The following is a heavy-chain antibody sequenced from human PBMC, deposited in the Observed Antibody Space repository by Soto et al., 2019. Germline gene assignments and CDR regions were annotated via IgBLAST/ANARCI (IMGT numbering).Heavy chain of an antibody. V-gene: IGHV3-7*03. Sequence: EVQLVQSGGGLVQPGGSLRLSCVGSGFTFTDFYMNWVGQAPGKGLEWVANIRPDGSETNYVESVKGRFTTSRDNAKNSLFLQMNSLRADDTAVYYCAGWGGHDYNYWGQGILVTVSS. CDR2: IRPDGSET. CDR3: AGWGGHDYNY. J-gene: IGHJ4*02. D-gene: IGHD4-4*01. CDR1: GFTFTDFY.